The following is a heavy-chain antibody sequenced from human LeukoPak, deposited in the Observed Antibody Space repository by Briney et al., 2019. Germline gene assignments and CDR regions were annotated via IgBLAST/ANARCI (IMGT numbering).Heavy chain of an antibody. Sequence: PWGSLILSCAASGLTFSSNWMRWVRQAPGKGLVWVSRINSDGSRTNYADSVKGRFTISRENAKNTLYLQMNSLQDEDTAVYYCARAGTGNTYGRFDDWGQGTLVTVSS. D-gene: IGHD5-18*01. V-gene: IGHV3-74*01. CDR2: INSDGSRT. CDR3: ARAGTGNTYGRFDD. CDR1: GLTFSSNW. J-gene: IGHJ4*02.